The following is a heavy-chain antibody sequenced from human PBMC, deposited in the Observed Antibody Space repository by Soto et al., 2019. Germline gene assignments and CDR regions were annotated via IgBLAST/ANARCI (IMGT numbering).Heavy chain of an antibody. D-gene: IGHD3-3*02. CDR1: VYRIAEYV. CDR3: ARLMHFFQSCGDHRDLLSIPTRRSPDL. J-gene: IGHJ2*01. Sequence: GAAGKPSCEASVYRIAEYVIHWGLQAPGQGLEWIGWINPYSGGADLSQKFQGRVTMTRDTSISTAYMEVSSLRSDDTAVFYCARLMHFFQSCGDHRDLLSIPTRRSPDL. CDR2: INPYSGGA. V-gene: IGHV1-2*02.